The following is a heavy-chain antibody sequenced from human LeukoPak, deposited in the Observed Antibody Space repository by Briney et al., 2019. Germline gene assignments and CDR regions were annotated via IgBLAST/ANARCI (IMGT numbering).Heavy chain of an antibody. V-gene: IGHV3-23*01. Sequence: PAGGSLRLPCAASGFTFSSYNMNWVRQAPGKGLEWVSGISGDDGRTYYADSVKGRFTISRDNSKNALYLQMNSLRVEDTAVYYCAKGFSGSYYSPLDYWGQGTLVTVSS. D-gene: IGHD3-10*01. J-gene: IGHJ4*02. CDR2: ISGDDGRT. CDR1: GFTFSSYN. CDR3: AKGFSGSYYSPLDY.